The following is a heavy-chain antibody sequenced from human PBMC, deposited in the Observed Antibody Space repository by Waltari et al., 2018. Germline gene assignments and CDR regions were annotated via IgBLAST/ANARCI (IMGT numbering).Heavy chain of an antibody. CDR1: GFPFSSYS. V-gene: IGHV3-21*01. CDR2: SSSGSSYT. Sequence: EVQLVESGGGLVKPGGSLRLSCAASGFPFSSYSMNWVRQAPGKGLRWCSSSSSGSSYTYYADSVKGRVTISRDNAKNSLYLQMNSLRAEDTAVYYCASLGSGGWGQGTLVTVSS. J-gene: IGHJ4*02. CDR3: ASLGSGG. D-gene: IGHD1-26*01.